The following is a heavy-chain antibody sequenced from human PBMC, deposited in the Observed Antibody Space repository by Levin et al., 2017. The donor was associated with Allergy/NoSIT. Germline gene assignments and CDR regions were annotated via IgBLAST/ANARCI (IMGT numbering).Heavy chain of an antibody. D-gene: IGHD2-15*01. CDR2: IDEGGRFS. V-gene: IGHV3-74*01. J-gene: IGHJ4*02. Sequence: GGSLRLSCAASGFSFSSFWMHWVRQVPGKGLVWVSRIDEGGRFSDYADSVRGRFTISRDNAKSTLYLQMNSLGAEDTAVYYCARDVAGRSGFWGQGTLVTVSS. CDR3: ARDVAGRSGF. CDR1: GFSFSSFW.